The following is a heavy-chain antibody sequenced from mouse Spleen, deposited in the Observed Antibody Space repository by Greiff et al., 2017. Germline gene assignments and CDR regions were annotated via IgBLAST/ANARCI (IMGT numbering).Heavy chain of an antibody. V-gene: IGHV1-81*01. CDR3: ARSLRGDSYYSYDPLFAY. CDR1: GYTFTSYG. J-gene: IGHJ3*01. D-gene: IGHD2-12*01. Sequence: QVQLQQSGAELARPGASVKLSCKASGYTFTSYGIRWVKQRTGQGLEWIGEIYPRSGNTYYNEKFKGKATLTADKSSSTAYMELRSLTSEDSAVYFCARSLRGDSYYSYDPLFAYWGQGTLVTVSA. CDR2: IYPRSGNT.